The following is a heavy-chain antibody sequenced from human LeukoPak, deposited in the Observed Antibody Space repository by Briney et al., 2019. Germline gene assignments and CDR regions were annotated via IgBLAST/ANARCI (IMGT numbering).Heavy chain of an antibody. CDR3: ARHRIAAALVALYYFDY. CDR2: ISGSGGST. Sequence: PGGSLRLSCAASGFTFSSYAMSWVRQAPGKGLEWVSAISGSGGSTYYADSVKGRFTISRDNSKNTLYLQMNSLRAEDTAVYYCARHRIAAALVALYYFDYWGQGTLVTVSS. D-gene: IGHD6-13*01. V-gene: IGHV3-23*01. J-gene: IGHJ4*02. CDR1: GFTFSSYA.